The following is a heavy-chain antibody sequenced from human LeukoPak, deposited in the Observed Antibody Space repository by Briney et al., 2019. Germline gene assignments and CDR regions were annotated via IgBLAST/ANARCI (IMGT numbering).Heavy chain of an antibody. V-gene: IGHV3-33*01. D-gene: IGHD3-22*01. Sequence: PGGSLRLSCAASGFTFSSYGMHWVRQAPGKGLEWVAVIWYDGSNKYYADSVKGRFTISRDNSKNTLYLQMNSLRAEGTAVYYCARDTAVYYDSSGYYAPFDYWGQGTLVTVSS. CDR2: IWYDGSNK. CDR3: ARDTAVYYDSSGYYAPFDY. CDR1: GFTFSSYG. J-gene: IGHJ4*02.